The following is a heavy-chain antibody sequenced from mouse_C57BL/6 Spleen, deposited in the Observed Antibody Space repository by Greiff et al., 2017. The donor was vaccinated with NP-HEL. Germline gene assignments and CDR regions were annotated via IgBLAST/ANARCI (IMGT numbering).Heavy chain of an antibody. CDR3: ARSGDYEGFFAY. CDR1: GYTFTSYG. Sequence: QVQLQQSGAELARPGASVKLSCTASGYTFTSYGISWVKQRTGQGLEWIGEIYPRSGNTYYNEKFKGKATLTADKSSSTAYMELRILTSEDSAVYFCARSGDYEGFFAYWGQGTLVTVSA. J-gene: IGHJ3*01. D-gene: IGHD2-4*01. CDR2: IYPRSGNT. V-gene: IGHV1-81*01.